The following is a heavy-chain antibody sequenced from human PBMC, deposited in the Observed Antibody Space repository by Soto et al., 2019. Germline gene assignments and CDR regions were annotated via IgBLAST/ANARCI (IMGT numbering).Heavy chain of an antibody. CDR3: ARVTMENYYDISGYYYLGSWFDP. V-gene: IGHV3-11*06. CDR1: GFTFSDYY. Sequence: GGSLRLSCAASGFTFSDYYMSWIRQAPGKGLEWVSYISSSSSYTNYADSVKGRFTISRDNAKNSLYLQMNSLRAEDTAVYYCARVTMENYYDISGYYYLGSWFDPWGQGTLVTVSS. CDR2: ISSSSSYT. J-gene: IGHJ5*02. D-gene: IGHD3-22*01.